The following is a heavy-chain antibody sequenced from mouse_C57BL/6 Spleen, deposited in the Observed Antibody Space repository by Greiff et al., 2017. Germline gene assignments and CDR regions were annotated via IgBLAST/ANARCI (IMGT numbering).Heavy chain of an antibody. CDR1: GFTFSSYG. V-gene: IGHV5-6*01. CDR2: ISSGGSYT. Sequence: EVQGVESGGDLVKPGGSLKLSCAASGFTFSSYGMSWVRQTPDKRLEWVATISSGGSYTYYPDSVKGRFTISRDNAKNTLYLQMSSLKSEDTAMYDGARQGTGTSNWYVEVWGTGTTVTVSS. D-gene: IGHD4-1*01. CDR3: ARQGTGTSNWYVEV. J-gene: IGHJ1*03.